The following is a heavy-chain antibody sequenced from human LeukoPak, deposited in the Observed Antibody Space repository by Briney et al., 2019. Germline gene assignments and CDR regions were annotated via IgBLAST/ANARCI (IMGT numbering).Heavy chain of an antibody. J-gene: IGHJ2*01. V-gene: IGHV4-59*11. D-gene: IGHD3-10*01. Sequence: SETLSLTCTVSGGSISSHYWSWIRQPPGKGLEWIGYLYHSGSTNYTPSLKSRVTMSVDTSKNQFSLKLSSVTAADTAVYYCARGYYSYDLWGRGTLVTVSS. CDR1: GGSISSHY. CDR2: LYHSGST. CDR3: ARGYYSYDL.